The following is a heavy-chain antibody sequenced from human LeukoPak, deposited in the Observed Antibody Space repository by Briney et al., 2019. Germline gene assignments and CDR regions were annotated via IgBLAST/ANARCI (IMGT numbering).Heavy chain of an antibody. V-gene: IGHV4-39*07. CDR2: IYFNGNI. Sequence: SETLSLTCAVSGGSIRSNNHYWGWIRQPPGRGLEWIGNIYFNGNIAYNPSLQSRVTISVDTSKNQFSLRLNSVTSADTAMYYCARVELIVALPTSFDPWGQGTLVTVSS. J-gene: IGHJ5*02. CDR3: ARVELIVALPTSFDP. D-gene: IGHD5-12*01. CDR1: GGSIRSNNHY.